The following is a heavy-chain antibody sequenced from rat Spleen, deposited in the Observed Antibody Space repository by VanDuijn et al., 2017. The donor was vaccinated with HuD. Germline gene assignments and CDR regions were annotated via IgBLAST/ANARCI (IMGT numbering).Heavy chain of an antibody. CDR1: GFIFSDYA. CDR2: IIYDGTST. CDR3: ARRGLLSRFAY. D-gene: IGHD1-12*03. V-gene: IGHV5-17*01. Sequence: EVQLVESGGGLVQPGNSLKLSCAASGFIFSDYAMAWVRQSPKKGLEWVATIIYDGTSTYYRDSVKGRFTISRDNAKSTLYLQMDSLRSEDTATYYGARRGLLSRFAYWGQGTLVTVSS. J-gene: IGHJ3*01.